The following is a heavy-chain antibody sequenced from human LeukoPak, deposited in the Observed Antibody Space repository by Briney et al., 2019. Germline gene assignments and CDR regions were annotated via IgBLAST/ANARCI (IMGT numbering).Heavy chain of an antibody. CDR1: GYTFTGYY. V-gene: IGHV1-2*02. J-gene: IGHJ6*02. D-gene: IGHD3-22*01. CDR2: INPNNGGT. Sequence: ASVKVSCKASGYTFTGYYMHWVRQAPGQGLEWMGWINPNNGGTNYAQKFQGRVTMTRDTSISTAYMELSRLRSDDTAVYYCARDEDYYDSSGPGYYYYGMDVWGQGTTVTVSS. CDR3: ARDEDYYDSSGPGYYYYGMDV.